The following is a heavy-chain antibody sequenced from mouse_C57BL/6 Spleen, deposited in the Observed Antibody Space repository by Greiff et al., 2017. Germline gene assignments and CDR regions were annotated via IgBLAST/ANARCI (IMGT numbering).Heavy chain of an antibody. V-gene: IGHV1-52*01. J-gene: IGHJ3*01. CDR1: GYTFTSYW. CDR2: IDPSDSDT. D-gene: IGHD1-1*02. Sequence: QVQLQQPGAELVKPGSSVKLSCKASGYTFTSYWMQWVKQRPVQGLEWIGNIDPSDSDTHYNQKFKDKATLTVDTSSSTAYMQLSSLTSEDSAVYYCARGAVGEFAYWGQGTLVTVSA. CDR3: ARGAVGEFAY.